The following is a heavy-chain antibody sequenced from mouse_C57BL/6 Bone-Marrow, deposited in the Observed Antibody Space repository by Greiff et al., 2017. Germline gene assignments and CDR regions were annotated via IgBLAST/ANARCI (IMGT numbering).Heavy chain of an antibody. J-gene: IGHJ4*01. CDR2: INPNYVTT. V-gene: IGHV1-39*01. CDR1: GYSFTDYN. Sequence: VQLKESGPELVKPGASVKISCKASGYSFTDYNLNWVKQSNGKSLEWIGVINPNYVTTSYNQKFKGKATLTVDQSSSTAYMQLNSLTSEESAVYYCARGYDYDYAMDYWGQGTAVTVTS. D-gene: IGHD2-4*01. CDR3: ARGYDYDYAMDY.